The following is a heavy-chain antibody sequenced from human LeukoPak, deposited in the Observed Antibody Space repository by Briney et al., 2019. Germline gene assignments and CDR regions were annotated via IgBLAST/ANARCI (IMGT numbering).Heavy chain of an antibody. Sequence: GGSLRLSCAASGFTVSSNYMSWVRQAPGKGLEWVSVIYSGGSTYYADSVKGRFTISRDNSKNTLYLQMNSLRAEDTAVYYCARAMVRGVDYYYYGMDVWGQGTTVTVSS. CDR2: IYSGGST. V-gene: IGHV3-66*01. D-gene: IGHD3-10*01. CDR1: GFTVSSNY. CDR3: ARAMVRGVDYYYYGMDV. J-gene: IGHJ6*02.